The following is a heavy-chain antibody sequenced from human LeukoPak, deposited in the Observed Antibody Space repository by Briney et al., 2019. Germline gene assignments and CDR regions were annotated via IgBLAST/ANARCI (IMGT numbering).Heavy chain of an antibody. D-gene: IGHD2-8*01. CDR2: VYYSGST. V-gene: IGHV4-39*07. J-gene: IGHJ5*02. Sequence: PSETLSLTCTVSGGSIKTSSYYWGWIRQPPGKGLEWIGSVYYSGSTYYNPSLKSRVTISVDTSKNQFSLKLSSVTAADTAVYYCARGSNGWFDPWGQGTLVTVSS. CDR3: ARGSNGWFDP. CDR1: GGSIKTSSYY.